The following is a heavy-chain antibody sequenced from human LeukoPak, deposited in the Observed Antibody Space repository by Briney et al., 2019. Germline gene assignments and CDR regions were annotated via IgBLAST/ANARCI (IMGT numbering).Heavy chain of an antibody. CDR2: ISANNGNT. CDR1: GYTFTSFG. V-gene: IGHV1-18*01. D-gene: IGHD6-13*01. Sequence: GASVKVSCKTSGYTFTSFGISWVRQAPGQGLEWMGWISANNGNTNYAQNVQGRLSMTTDTSMSTAYMELRSLRSDDTAVYYCARDGYIAAVFYYYGLDVWGQGTTVTVSS. J-gene: IGHJ6*02. CDR3: ARDGYIAAVFYYYGLDV.